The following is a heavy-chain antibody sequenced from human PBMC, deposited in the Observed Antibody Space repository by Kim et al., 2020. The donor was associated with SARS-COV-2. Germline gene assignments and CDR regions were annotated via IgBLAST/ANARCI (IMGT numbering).Heavy chain of an antibody. CDR3: ARDSSGSYSFYFDY. Sequence: PAPVKGRFTISGDNSRKSLYLQMNSLRAEDTAVYYCARDSSGSYSFYFDYWGQGTLVTVSS. V-gene: IGHV3-30*01. J-gene: IGHJ4*02. D-gene: IGHD1-26*01.